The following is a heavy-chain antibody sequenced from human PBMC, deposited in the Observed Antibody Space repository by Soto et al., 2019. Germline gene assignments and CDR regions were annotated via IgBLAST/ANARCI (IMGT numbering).Heavy chain of an antibody. CDR1: GFIFSDHY. Sequence: TGGSLRLSCAASGFIFSDHYIDWVRQAPGKGLEWVGRNRKKANGYTTDYAASVKGRFTISRDDSKSSLYLQMDSLKTEDTAVYYCARSGSSTSCYDYWGQGTLVTVSS. CDR3: ARSGSSTSCYDY. D-gene: IGHD2-2*01. CDR2: NRKKANGYTT. V-gene: IGHV3-72*01. J-gene: IGHJ4*02.